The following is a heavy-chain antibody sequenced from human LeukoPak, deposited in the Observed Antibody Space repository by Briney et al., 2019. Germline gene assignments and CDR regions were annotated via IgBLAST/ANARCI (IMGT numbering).Heavy chain of an antibody. J-gene: IGHJ5*02. V-gene: IGHV1-8*01. CDR2: MNPDSGNT. CDR3: ARVHIYCSGGSCYSGWFDP. Sequence: ASVKVSCKASGYTFSSYDITWVRQATGQGLEWMGWMNPDSGNTGYAQKFQGRVTMTRNTSISTAYMELSSLRSEDTAVYYCARVHIYCSGGSCYSGWFDPWGQGTLVTVSS. CDR1: GYTFSSYD. D-gene: IGHD2-15*01.